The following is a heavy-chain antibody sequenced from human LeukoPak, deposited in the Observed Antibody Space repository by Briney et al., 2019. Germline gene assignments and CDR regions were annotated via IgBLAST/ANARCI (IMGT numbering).Heavy chain of an antibody. V-gene: IGHV1-18*01. J-gene: IGHJ4*02. CDR3: ARVPDCGGNSLWDY. CDR2: ISAYNGNT. D-gene: IGHD4-23*01. Sequence: GASVKVSCKASGYTFTSYGISWVRQAPGQGLEWMGWISAYNGNTNYAQKLQGRVTMTTDTSTSTVYMELRSLRSDDTAVYYCARVPDCGGNSLWDYWGQGTLVTVSS. CDR1: GYTFTSYG.